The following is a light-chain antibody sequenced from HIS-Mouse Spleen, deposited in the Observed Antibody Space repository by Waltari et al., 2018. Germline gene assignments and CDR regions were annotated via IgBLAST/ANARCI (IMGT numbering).Light chain of an antibody. J-gene: IGLJ3*02. CDR3: CSYAGSSTWV. CDR2: EGS. V-gene: IGLV2-23*01. CDR1: SSDVGSYKL. Sequence: QSALTQPASVSGSPGQSITISCTGTSSDVGSYKLVPRYQQHPGKAPKLMIYEGSKRPSGVSNRFSGSKSGNTASLTISGLQAEDEADYYCCSYAGSSTWVFGGGTKLTVL.